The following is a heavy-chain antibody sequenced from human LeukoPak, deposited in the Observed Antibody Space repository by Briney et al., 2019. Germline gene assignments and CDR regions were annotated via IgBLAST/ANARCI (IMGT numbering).Heavy chain of an antibody. V-gene: IGHV4-61*01. J-gene: IGHJ3*02. D-gene: IGHD6-13*01. CDR2: IYYSGST. CDR1: GGSVSSGSYY. Sequence: PSEALSLTCTVSGGSVSSGSYYWSWIRQPPGKGLEWIGYIYYSGSTNYNPSLKSRVTISVDTSKNQFSLKLSSVTAADTAVYYCARSKGRNSSSWYLTCAFDIWGQGTMVTASS. CDR3: ARSKGRNSSSWYLTCAFDI.